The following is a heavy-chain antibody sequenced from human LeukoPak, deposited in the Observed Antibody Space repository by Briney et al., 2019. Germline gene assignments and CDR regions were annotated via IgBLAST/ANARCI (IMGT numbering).Heavy chain of an antibody. CDR2: ISVSATNT. Sequence: GGSLRLSCAASGFTFSSFDMTWVRQAPGKGLEWVSTISVSATNTYYADSVKGRFTISRDNSKNTLYLQMNSLRADDAAVYYCATITSMRVVLISWGQGTLVTVSS. J-gene: IGHJ1*01. CDR1: GFTFSSFD. D-gene: IGHD3-22*01. CDR3: ATITSMRVVLIS. V-gene: IGHV3-23*01.